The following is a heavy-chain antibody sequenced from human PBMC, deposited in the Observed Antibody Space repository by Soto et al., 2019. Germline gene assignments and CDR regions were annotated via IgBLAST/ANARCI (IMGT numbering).Heavy chain of an antibody. V-gene: IGHV4-31*03. CDR1: GGSISSGGYY. CDR3: ARATTVTLNFDY. CDR2: IYYSGST. Sequence: QVQLQESGPGLVKPSQTLSLTCTVSGGSISSGGYYWSWIRQHPGKGLEWIGYIYYSGSTYYNPALKRRVTVSVDTSKSQSALNLSSVTAADTAVYYCARATTVTLNFDYWGQGSLVTVSS. D-gene: IGHD4-17*01. J-gene: IGHJ4*02.